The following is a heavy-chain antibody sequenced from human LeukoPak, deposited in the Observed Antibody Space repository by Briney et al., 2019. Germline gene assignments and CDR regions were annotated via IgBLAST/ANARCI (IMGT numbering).Heavy chain of an antibody. J-gene: IGHJ4*02. D-gene: IGHD3-22*01. Sequence: GGSLRLSCAASGLIFSSYGMHWVRQAPGKGLEWVAFIRYDGSNKYYADSVKGRFTISRDNSKNTLYLQMNSLRAEDTAVYYCAKDNSGYYTVGLDYWGQGTLVTVPS. CDR1: GLIFSSYG. CDR3: AKDNSGYYTVGLDY. V-gene: IGHV3-30*02. CDR2: IRYDGSNK.